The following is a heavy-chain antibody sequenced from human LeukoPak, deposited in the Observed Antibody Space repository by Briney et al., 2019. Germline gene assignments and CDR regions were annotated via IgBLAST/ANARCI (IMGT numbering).Heavy chain of an antibody. J-gene: IGHJ5*02. V-gene: IGHV5-51*01. D-gene: IGHD6-13*01. Sequence: SPSFQGQVTISADKSISTAYLHWSSLKASDTAMYYCARQSSAAGIVWFDPWGQGTLVTVSS. CDR3: ARQSSAAGIVWFDP.